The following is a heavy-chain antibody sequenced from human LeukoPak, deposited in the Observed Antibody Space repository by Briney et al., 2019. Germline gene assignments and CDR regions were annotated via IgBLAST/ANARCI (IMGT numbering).Heavy chain of an antibody. CDR3: AKDPAHYYDSSGYSDY. Sequence: RQAPGKGLEWVSAISGSGGSTYYADSVKGRFTISRDNSKNTLYLQMNSLRAEDTAVYYCAKDPAHYYDSSGYSDYWGQGTLVTXXS. CDR2: ISGSGGST. J-gene: IGHJ4*02. V-gene: IGHV3-23*01. D-gene: IGHD3-22*01.